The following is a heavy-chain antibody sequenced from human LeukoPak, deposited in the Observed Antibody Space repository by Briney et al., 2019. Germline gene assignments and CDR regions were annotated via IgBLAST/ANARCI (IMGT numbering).Heavy chain of an antibody. CDR1: GGSIRSSNW. CDR3: TRDRGIMLTFGGVIAKGAHY. D-gene: IGHD3-16*02. J-gene: IGHJ4*02. CDR2: IHDSGST. Sequence: PSETLSLTCAVSGGSIRSSNWWSWVRQPPGKGLEWIGYIHDSGSTYYNPSLKSRVTISVDTSKNQFSLKLNSVTAADTALYYCTRDRGIMLTFGGVIAKGAHYWGQGTLVTVSS. V-gene: IGHV4-4*02.